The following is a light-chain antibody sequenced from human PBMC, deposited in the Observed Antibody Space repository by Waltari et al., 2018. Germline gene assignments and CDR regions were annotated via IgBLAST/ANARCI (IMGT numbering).Light chain of an antibody. CDR1: QCISSW. CDR3: QQANSFPGT. Sequence: DIQMTQSPSSVSASVGDRGTITCRASQCISSWLAWYQQKPGKVPKLLIYAASSLQSGVPSRFSGSGSGTDFTLTISSLQPEDFATYYCQQANSFPGTFGGGTKVEIK. J-gene: IGKJ4*01. V-gene: IGKV1-12*01. CDR2: AAS.